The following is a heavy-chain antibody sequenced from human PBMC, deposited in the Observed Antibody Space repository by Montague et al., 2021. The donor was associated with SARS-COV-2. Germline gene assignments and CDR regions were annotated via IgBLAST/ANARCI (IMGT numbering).Heavy chain of an antibody. V-gene: IGHV6-1*01. D-gene: IGHD1-26*01. CDR3: AREGEWELQGPRHSSFYFAMDV. CDR1: GDSVASNSAA. Sequence: CAISGDSVASNSAAWIWIRQSPSRGLEWLARTYYRSKWYNEYAVSVKSRINIIPDTSKNHLSLQVNSVTPEDTAVYYCAREGEWELQGPRHSSFYFAMDVWGQGTSVTVSS. CDR2: TYYRSKWYN. J-gene: IGHJ6*02.